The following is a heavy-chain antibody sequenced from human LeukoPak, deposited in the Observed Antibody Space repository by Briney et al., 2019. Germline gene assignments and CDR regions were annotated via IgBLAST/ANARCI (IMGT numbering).Heavy chain of an antibody. CDR3: ARDSGGQYQLLSRNLYYMDV. V-gene: IGHV1-69*13. CDR1: GGTFSSYA. J-gene: IGHJ6*03. Sequence: GASVNVSCKASGGTFSSYAISWVRQAPGQGLEWMGGIIPIFGTANYAQKFQGRVTITADESTSTAYMELSSLRSEDTAVYYCARDSGGQYQLLSRNLYYMDVWGKGTTVTVSS. D-gene: IGHD2-2*01. CDR2: IIPIFGTA.